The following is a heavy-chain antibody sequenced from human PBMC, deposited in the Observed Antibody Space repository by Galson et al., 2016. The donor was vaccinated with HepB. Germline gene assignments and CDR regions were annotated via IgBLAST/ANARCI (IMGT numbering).Heavy chain of an antibody. V-gene: IGHV3-11*05. Sequence: SLRLSCAASGFTFSDYYMSWIRQAPGKGLEWVSYISSSRSYTKYADSVKGRFTISRDNARNSLYLQMNSLRAEDTAVYYCARDGETVGRLLTPDYWGQGTLVTVSS. J-gene: IGHJ4*02. CDR2: ISSSRSYT. D-gene: IGHD7-27*01. CDR3: ARDGETVGRLLTPDY. CDR1: GFTFSDYY.